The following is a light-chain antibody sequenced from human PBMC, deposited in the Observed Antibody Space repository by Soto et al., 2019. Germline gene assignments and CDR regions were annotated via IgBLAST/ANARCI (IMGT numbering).Light chain of an antibody. V-gene: IGKV3-15*01. J-gene: IGKJ3*01. CDR2: GAS. Sequence: EIVMTQSPATLSVSPGERATLSCRASQSVSSNLAWYQQKPGRAPRLLIYGASTRAAGIPARFSGSGSGTEFTLNISSLQYEDFAVYYCQQYNNWTLYTFGPGTKVDIK. CDR1: QSVSSN. CDR3: QQYNNWTLYT.